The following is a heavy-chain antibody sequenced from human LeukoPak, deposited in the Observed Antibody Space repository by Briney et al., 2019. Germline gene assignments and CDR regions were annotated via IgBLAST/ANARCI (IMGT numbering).Heavy chain of an antibody. CDR1: GGSISSSSYY. V-gene: IGHV4-39*07. J-gene: IGHJ5*02. CDR3: ARMGLEIVVITAAPARPVRWFDP. CDR2: INHSGST. D-gene: IGHD2-2*01. Sequence: SETLSLTCTVSGGSISSSSYYWSWIRQSPGKGLEWIGEINHSGSTNYNPSLKSRVTISVGTSKNQFSLKVTSVTAADTAVYYCARMGLEIVVITAAPARPVRWFDPWGQGTLVTVSS.